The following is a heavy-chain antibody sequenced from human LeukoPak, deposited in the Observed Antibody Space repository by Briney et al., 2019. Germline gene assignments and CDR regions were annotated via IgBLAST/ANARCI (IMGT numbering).Heavy chain of an antibody. J-gene: IGHJ6*04. CDR1: CYPFSSYA. CDR2: ISAYNGNT. Sequence: ASVKGSCKASCYPFSSYAVSWVRQAPGHRLEWMGWISAYNGNTNYAQKFQGRINMTIDTSTTTAYMELRSLRSDDTAVYYCARRSIVPNWYYYGMDVWGKGTTVTVSS. D-gene: IGHD3-16*02. CDR3: ARRSIVPNWYYYGMDV. V-gene: IGHV1-18*04.